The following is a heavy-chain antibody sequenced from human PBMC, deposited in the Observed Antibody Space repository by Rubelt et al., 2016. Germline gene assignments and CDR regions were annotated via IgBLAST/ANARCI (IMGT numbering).Heavy chain of an antibody. CDR1: GYTFTGYY. CDR3: AGESSSGWYIDY. D-gene: IGHD6-19*01. J-gene: IGHJ4*02. Sequence: QVQLVQSGAEVKKPGASVKVSCKASGYTFTGYYMHWVRQAPGQGLEWVGRINPNSGGTNYAQKFQGRVPLTWATSSTPASMGLSRLRSDDTAVFYCAGESSSGWYIDYWGQGTLVTVSS. CDR2: INPNSGGT. V-gene: IGHV1-2*06.